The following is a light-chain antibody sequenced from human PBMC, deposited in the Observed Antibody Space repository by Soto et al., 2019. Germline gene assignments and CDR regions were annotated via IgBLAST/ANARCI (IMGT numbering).Light chain of an antibody. J-gene: IGLJ1*01. CDR3: SSYTSSSTRV. CDR2: DVS. V-gene: IGLV2-14*01. CDR1: SSDVGGYNY. Sequence: SVLTQPASVSGSPGQSITISCTGTSSDVGGYNYVSWYQQHPGKASKLMIYDVSNRPSGVSNRFSGSKSGNTASLTISGLQAEYEADYYCSSYTSSSTRVFGTGTKVTVL.